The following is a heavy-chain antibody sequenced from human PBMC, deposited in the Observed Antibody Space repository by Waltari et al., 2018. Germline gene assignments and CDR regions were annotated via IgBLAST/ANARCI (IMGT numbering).Heavy chain of an antibody. V-gene: IGHV3-49*04. Sequence: EVLLVESGGGMVQPGRSLTLSCAAYNFDFGEYGMSWVRQAPGKGLEWVGLIRIKADGEKTEYAASVKGRFIISRDDSRSIAYLQMNSLKTEDTAVYYCTRVLRYFDWSTKDYWGQGTLVTVSS. CDR3: TRVLRYFDWSTKDY. J-gene: IGHJ4*02. CDR1: NFDFGEYG. CDR2: IRIKADGEKT. D-gene: IGHD3-9*01.